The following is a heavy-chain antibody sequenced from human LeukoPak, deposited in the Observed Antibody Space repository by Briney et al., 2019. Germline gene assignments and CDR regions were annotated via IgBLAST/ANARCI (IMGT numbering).Heavy chain of an antibody. CDR2: IRSKDNDGTT. CDR1: GFTFGDYA. Sequence: GGSLRLSCTASGFTFGDYAISWVRQAPGKGLEWLGFIRSKDNDGTTAYAASVEGRFIISRDDSKSIAYLQMNSLKTEDTAVYYCTRPVLWFGELRQFDYWGQGTLVTVSS. V-gene: IGHV3-49*04. J-gene: IGHJ4*02. D-gene: IGHD3-10*01. CDR3: TRPVLWFGELRQFDY.